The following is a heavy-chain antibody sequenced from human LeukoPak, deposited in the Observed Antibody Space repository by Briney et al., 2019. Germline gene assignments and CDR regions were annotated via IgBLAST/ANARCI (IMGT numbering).Heavy chain of an antibody. CDR2: VSSGGGTT. Sequence: GGSLRLSCAASGFTYSNYAMNWVRQAPGKGLEWVSGVSSGGGTTYYADSVKGRFIISRDNSKNTLYLQMDSLRAEDTAVYYCTKAGIAVPATPDYWGQGTLVTVSS. CDR3: TKAGIAVPATPDY. CDR1: GFTYSNYA. V-gene: IGHV3-23*01. D-gene: IGHD6-19*01. J-gene: IGHJ4*02.